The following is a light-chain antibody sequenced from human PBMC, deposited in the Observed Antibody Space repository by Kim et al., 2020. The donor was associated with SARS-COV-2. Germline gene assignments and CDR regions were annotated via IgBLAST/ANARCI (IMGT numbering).Light chain of an antibody. V-gene: IGLV3-19*01. Sequence: SSELTQDPAVSVDLGQTVRITCQGDSLRSYYATWYQQKPKQAPLLVIFGRNNRPSGIPDLFSGSTSGNTASLTISGAQAEDEADFYCQSRDSGGNVVFGGGTQLTVL. CDR2: GRN. CDR3: QSRDSGGNVV. J-gene: IGLJ2*01. CDR1: SLRSYY.